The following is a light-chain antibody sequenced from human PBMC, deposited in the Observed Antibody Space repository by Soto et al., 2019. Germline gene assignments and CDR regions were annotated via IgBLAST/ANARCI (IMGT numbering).Light chain of an antibody. CDR3: QHYGGVWT. J-gene: IGKJ1*01. CDR2: GTL. CDR1: QTIGRNY. Sequence: EIVLTQSPGTLSLSPGETATLSCRASQTIGRNYLAWYQQKPGQAPRLLIFGTLTRATGIPDRFRGSGSGTDFTLTISRLEPEDFATYHCQHYGGVWTFGQGTKVEIK. V-gene: IGKV3-20*01.